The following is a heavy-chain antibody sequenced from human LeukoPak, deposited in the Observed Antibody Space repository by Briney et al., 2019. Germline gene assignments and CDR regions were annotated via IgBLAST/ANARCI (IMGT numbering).Heavy chain of an antibody. D-gene: IGHD5/OR15-5a*01. J-gene: IGHJ4*02. CDR2: ISSSSSYI. V-gene: IGHV3-21*01. Sequence: GGSLRLSCAASGFTFSSYSMNWVRQAPGKGLEWVSSISSSSSYIYYADSVKGRFTISRDNSKNTLSLQMNNLRDEDTGVYYCAKDTTARLPDYWGQGTLVTVSS. CDR3: AKDTTARLPDY. CDR1: GFTFSSYS.